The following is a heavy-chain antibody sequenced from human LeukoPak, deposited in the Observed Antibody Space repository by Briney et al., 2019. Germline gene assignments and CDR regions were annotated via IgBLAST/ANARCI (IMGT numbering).Heavy chain of an antibody. V-gene: IGHV3-23*01. J-gene: IGHJ4*02. Sequence: NPGGSLRLSCSASGFTFSNHAMSWVRQAPGKGLEWVSSFSTIADRTYYTDSVKGRFTISRDNSKNTLFLQMNSLRVEDTAIYFCAKDLGSERATLVTPIGFSDSWGQGTLVTVSS. CDR3: AKDLGSERATLVTPIGFSDS. CDR1: GFTFSNHA. CDR2: FSTIADRT. D-gene: IGHD5-24*01.